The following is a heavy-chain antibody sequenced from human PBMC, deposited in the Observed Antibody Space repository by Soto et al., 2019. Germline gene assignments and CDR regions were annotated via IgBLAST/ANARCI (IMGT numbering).Heavy chain of an antibody. V-gene: IGHV4-39*01. CDR2: IYYSTSAYYNPSGST. J-gene: IGHJ5*02. CDR1: GDAIISDSYY. Sequence: KPSETLSLTCTVSGDAIISDSYYFFWIRQPPWKGLEWIGSIYYSTSAYYNPSGSTYYNPSLKSRATISIDTSKNHSSLTLSSVTATDTAVYYCVRHKDRNCFDPWGQGTLVTVS. CDR3: VRHKDRNCFDP.